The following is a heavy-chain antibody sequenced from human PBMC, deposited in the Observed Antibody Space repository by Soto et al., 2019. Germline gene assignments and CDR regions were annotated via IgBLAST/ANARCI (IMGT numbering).Heavy chain of an antibody. Sequence: ASVTVSSKGSGYTFTSYAVQWVRQAPGHMLEWMGWINAGNGNTKYSQNFQGRVTITRDTSASSAYMELSSLRSEDTAVYYCARDHPKAWEPLRENYYLDYWGRGTLVTVSS. CDR3: ARDHPKAWEPLRENYYLDY. J-gene: IGHJ4*02. D-gene: IGHD1-26*01. CDR2: INAGNGNT. CDR1: GYTFTSYA. V-gene: IGHV1-3*01.